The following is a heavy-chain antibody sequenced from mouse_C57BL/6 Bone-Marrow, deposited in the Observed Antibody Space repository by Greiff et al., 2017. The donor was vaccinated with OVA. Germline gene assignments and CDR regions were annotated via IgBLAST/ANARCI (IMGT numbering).Heavy chain of an antibody. CDR1: GFTFSDFY. CDR2: SRNKANDYTT. J-gene: IGHJ1*03. V-gene: IGHV7-1*01. Sequence: EVKLMESGGGLVQSGRSLRLSCATSGFTFSDFYMEWVRQAPGKGLEWIAASRNKANDYTTEYSASVKGRFIVSRDTSQSILYLQMNALRAEDTAIYYCARVGYPLWYFDVWGTGTTVTVSS. CDR3: ARVGYPLWYFDV. D-gene: IGHD2-2*01.